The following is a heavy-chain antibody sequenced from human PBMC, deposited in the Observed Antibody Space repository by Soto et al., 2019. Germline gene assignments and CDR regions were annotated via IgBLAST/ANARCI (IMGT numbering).Heavy chain of an antibody. J-gene: IGHJ3*02. CDR1: AGIISPSE. CDR2: IYYSGST. D-gene: IGHD3-22*01. CDR3: ARTYDSSGPNSGGYGFDI. V-gene: IGHV4-59*01. Sequence: SETLPVTYSVSAGIISPSERLVFRLLPGKGLEWIAYIYYSGSTNYNPSLKSRVTISVDTSKNQFSLKLSSVTAADTAVYYCARTYDSSGPNSGGYGFDIWGQGTMVS.